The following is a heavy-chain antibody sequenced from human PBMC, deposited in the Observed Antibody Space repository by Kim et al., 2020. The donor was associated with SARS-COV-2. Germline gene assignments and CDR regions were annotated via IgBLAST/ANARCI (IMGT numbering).Heavy chain of an antibody. CDR2: ISSSSSYI. Sequence: GGSLRLSCAASGFTFSSYSMNCVRQAPGKGLEWVSSISSSSSYIYYADSVKGRFTISRDNAKNSLYLQMNSLRAEDTAVYYCAILTTVTTRNFDYWGQGTLVTVSS. CDR3: AILTTVTTRNFDY. CDR1: GFTFSSYS. J-gene: IGHJ4*02. V-gene: IGHV3-21*01. D-gene: IGHD4-4*01.